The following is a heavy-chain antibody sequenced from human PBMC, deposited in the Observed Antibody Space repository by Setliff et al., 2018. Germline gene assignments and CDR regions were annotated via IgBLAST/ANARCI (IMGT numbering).Heavy chain of an antibody. V-gene: IGHV4-31*03. CDR3: ARGKIRITMIVVPTGGAFDI. J-gene: IGHJ3*02. Sequence: SETLSLTCTVSGGSISSGGYYWSWIRQHPGKGLEWIGYIYYSGSSYYNPSLKSRVTISVDTSKNQFSLKLSSVTAADTAVYYCARGKIRITMIVVPTGGAFDIWGQGTMVTVSS. CDR1: GGSISSGGYY. CDR2: IYYSGSS. D-gene: IGHD3-22*01.